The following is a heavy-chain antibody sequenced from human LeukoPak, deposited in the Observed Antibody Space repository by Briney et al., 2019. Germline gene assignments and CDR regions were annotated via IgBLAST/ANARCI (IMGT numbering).Heavy chain of an antibody. V-gene: IGHV3-7*03. J-gene: IGHJ3*02. CDR1: GLTFSSYW. D-gene: IGHD1-26*01. CDR3: ASISGSYYGPRAFDI. Sequence: GGSLRLSCAASGLTFSSYWMSWVRQAPGKGLEWVANIKQDGSEKYYVDSVKGRFTISRDNAKNSLYLQMNSLRAEDTALYYCASISGSYYGPRAFDIWGQGTMVTVSS. CDR2: IKQDGSEK.